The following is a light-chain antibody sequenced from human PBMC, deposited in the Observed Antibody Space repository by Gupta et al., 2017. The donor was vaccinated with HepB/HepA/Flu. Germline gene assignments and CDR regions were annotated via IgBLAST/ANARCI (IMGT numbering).Light chain of an antibody. Sequence: SSALTQDPAVSVALGQTVRITCQGDSLRSYYASWYQQKPGQAPVLVIYGKNNRPSGIPDRFSGSSSGNTASLTITGAQAEDEADYYCNSRDSSGNLVVFGGGTKLTVL. CDR3: NSRDSSGNLVV. CDR2: GKN. V-gene: IGLV3-19*01. J-gene: IGLJ2*01. CDR1: SLRSYY.